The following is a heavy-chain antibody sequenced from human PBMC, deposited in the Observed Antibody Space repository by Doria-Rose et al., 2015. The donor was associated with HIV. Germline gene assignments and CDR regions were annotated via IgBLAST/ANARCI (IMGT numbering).Heavy chain of an antibody. CDR3: ARMGSYRELDY. J-gene: IGHJ4*02. Sequence: QVQLQESGPGLVKPSETLSLTCRVSGASVSSRGYYWNWIRQVPGKGLESLGYTYYTGTSDYSPSLKSRLNMAVDTSKNQFSLKLSFVTVADTAVYYCARMGSYRELDYWGQGALVIVSA. V-gene: IGHV4-31*03. CDR1: GASVSSRGYY. CDR2: TYYTGTS. D-gene: IGHD3-3*01.